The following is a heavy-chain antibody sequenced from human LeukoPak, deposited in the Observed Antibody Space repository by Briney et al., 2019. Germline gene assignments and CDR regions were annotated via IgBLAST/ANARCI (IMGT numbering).Heavy chain of an antibody. CDR1: GFTVSSNY. J-gene: IGHJ4*02. D-gene: IGHD3-22*01. CDR3: ASTYYYDSSGYSNDY. V-gene: IGHV3-53*04. Sequence: QPGGSLRLSCAASGFTVSSNYMSWVRQAPGKGLEWVSVIYSGGSTYYADSAKGRFTISRHNSKNTLYLQMNSLRAEDTAVYYCASTYYYDSSGYSNDYWGQGTLVTVSS. CDR2: IYSGGST.